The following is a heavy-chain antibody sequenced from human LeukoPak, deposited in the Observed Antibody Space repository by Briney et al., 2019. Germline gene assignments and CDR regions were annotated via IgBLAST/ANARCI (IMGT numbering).Heavy chain of an antibody. J-gene: IGHJ4*02. D-gene: IGHD6-19*01. CDR3: ARHSGGRPVDC. V-gene: IGHV3-74*01. CDR1: GFTFSSYW. CDR2: ISNDGSST. Sequence: QPGGSLRLSCADSGFTFSSYWMHWVRQAPGKGLVWVSRISNDGSSTTYADSVKGRFTISRDNAKNSLYLQMNSLRAEDTAVYYCARHSGGRPVDCWGQGTLVTVSS.